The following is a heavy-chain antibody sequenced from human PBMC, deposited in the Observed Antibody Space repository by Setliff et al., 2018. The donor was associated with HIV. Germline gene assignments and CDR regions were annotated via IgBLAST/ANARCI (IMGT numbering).Heavy chain of an antibody. V-gene: IGHV1-2*04. D-gene: IGHD3-22*01. CDR3: ARGPRGYDSSYYFDY. J-gene: IGHJ4*02. CDR2: INLNSGGT. CDR1: GYTFSGYY. Sequence: ASVKVSCKASGYTFSGYYMHWVRQAPGQGLEWMGWINLNSGGTNYAQKFQGWVTMTRDTSIITAYMQLDRLGSDDTAVYYCARGPRGYDSSYYFDYWGQGTPVTVSS.